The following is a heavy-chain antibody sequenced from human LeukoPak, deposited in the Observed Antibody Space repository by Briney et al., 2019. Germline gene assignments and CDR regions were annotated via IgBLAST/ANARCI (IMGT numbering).Heavy chain of an antibody. CDR1: GGSISSGSYY. CDR2: IYTSGST. V-gene: IGHV4-61*02. Sequence: PSQTLSLTCTVSGGSISSGSYYWSWIRQPAGKGLEWIGRIYTSGSTNYNPSLKSRVTISVDTSKNQFSLKLSSVTAADTVVYYCARAGPGTPGTFDYWGQGTLVTVSS. CDR3: ARAGPGTPGTFDY. D-gene: IGHD1-14*01. J-gene: IGHJ4*02.